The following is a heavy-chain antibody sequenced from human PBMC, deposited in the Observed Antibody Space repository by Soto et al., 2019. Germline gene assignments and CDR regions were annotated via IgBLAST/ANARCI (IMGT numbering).Heavy chain of an antibody. CDR2: IRNKANSHTT. Sequence: GGSLRLSCAASGFTFSDHYMDWVRQAPGKGLEWVGRIRNKANSHTTAYAASVKGRFTISRDDSKNSLYLQMNSLKTEETALYYCARFVNYAMDVWGQGTTVTVSS. J-gene: IGHJ6*02. CDR3: ARFVNYAMDV. V-gene: IGHV3-72*01. D-gene: IGHD3-16*01. CDR1: GFTFSDHY.